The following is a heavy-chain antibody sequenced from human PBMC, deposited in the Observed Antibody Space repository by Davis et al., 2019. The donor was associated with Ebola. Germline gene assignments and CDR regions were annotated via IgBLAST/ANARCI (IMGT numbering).Heavy chain of an antibody. CDR1: GVSISRYY. V-gene: IGHV4-59*01. CDR2: IYYSGST. D-gene: IGHD3-22*01. Sequence: SETLSLTCTMFGVSISRYYWSWIRQPPGKGLEWIGYIYYSGSTNYNPSLKSRVTISVDTSKNQFSLKLSSVTAADTAVYYCATNPYYYDSSGYYRANWFDPWGQGTLVTVSS. CDR3: ATNPYYYDSSGYYRANWFDP. J-gene: IGHJ5*02.